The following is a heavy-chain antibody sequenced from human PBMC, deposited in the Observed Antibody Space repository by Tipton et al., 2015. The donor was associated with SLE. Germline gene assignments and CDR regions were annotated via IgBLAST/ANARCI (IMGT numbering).Heavy chain of an antibody. CDR3: ARGGYSSSWTLNWFDP. CDR1: GGSISSGSYY. D-gene: IGHD6-13*01. V-gene: IGHV4-61*01. CDR2: IYYSGST. Sequence: LRLSCTVSGGSISSGSYYWSWIRQPPGKGLEWIGYIYYSGSTNYNPSLKSRVTISVDTSKNQFSLKLSSVTAADTAVYYCARGGYSSSWTLNWFDPWGQGTLVTVSS. J-gene: IGHJ5*02.